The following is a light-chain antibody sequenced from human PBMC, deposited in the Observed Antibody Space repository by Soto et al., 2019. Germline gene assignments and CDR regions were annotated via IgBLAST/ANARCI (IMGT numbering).Light chain of an antibody. CDR2: VVN. CDR3: CSFAGSGTGD. Sequence: QSALTQPASVSGSPGQSIAISCTGTSGEIGTYNLVSWYQQHPGKAPKLMISVVNKRPSGVSDRFSGSKSGDTASLTISGLRTEDEADYDCCSFAGSGTGDFGTGTKVTVL. V-gene: IGLV2-23*02. CDR1: SGEIGTYNL. J-gene: IGLJ1*01.